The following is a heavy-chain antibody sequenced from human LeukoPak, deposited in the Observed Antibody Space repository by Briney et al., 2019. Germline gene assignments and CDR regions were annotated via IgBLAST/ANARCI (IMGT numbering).Heavy chain of an antibody. CDR2: INPNSGGT. D-gene: IGHD3-9*01. J-gene: IGHJ1*01. Sequence: ASVKVSCKASGYTFTGYYMHWVRQAPGQGLEWMGRINPNSGGTNYAQKFQGRVTMTRDTSISTAYMELSRLRSDDTAVYYCARDNRYPLLRYFDWLTNNAEYFQHWGQGTLVTVSS. CDR3: ARDNRYPLLRYFDWLTNNAEYFQH. V-gene: IGHV1-2*06. CDR1: GYTFTGYY.